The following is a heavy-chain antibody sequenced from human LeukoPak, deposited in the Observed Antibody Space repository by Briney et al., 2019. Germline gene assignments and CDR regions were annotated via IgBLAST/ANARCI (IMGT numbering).Heavy chain of an antibody. CDR3: ARGFDGANAFDL. V-gene: IGHV3-7*01. Sequence: TGGSLGLSYVASRFSISNYWMNWVRQAPGKGLEWVANIKQDGSEKYYVDSVKGRFTISRDNAKNSVYLQMNSLRAEDTAVYYCARGFDGANAFDLWGQGTLVTVSS. J-gene: IGHJ3*01. CDR1: RFSISNYW. CDR2: IKQDGSEK.